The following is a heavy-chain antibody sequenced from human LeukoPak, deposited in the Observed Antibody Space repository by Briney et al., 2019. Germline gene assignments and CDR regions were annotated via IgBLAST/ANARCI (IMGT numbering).Heavy chain of an antibody. CDR1: GYTFTSNY. Sequence: ASVNVSCKASGYTFTSNYMHWVRQAPGQRLEWMGIINPGGGSTSYAQKFQGRVTMTRDTSTSTVYMELSSLRSEDTAVYYCARDIPTIYASSGNHNLYFDLRGRGTLVTVSS. V-gene: IGHV1-46*01. D-gene: IGHD3-22*01. CDR2: INPGGGST. J-gene: IGHJ2*01. CDR3: ARDIPTIYASSGNHNLYFDL.